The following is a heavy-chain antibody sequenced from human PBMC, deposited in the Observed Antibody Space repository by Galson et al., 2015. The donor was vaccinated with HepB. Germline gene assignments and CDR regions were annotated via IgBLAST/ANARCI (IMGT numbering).Heavy chain of an antibody. CDR2: IYPGDSDT. CDR3: ARSAYYDFWSGSSHDAFDI. V-gene: IGHV5-51*01. J-gene: IGHJ3*02. CDR1: GYSFTSYW. Sequence: QSGAEVKKPGESLKISCKGSGYSFTSYWIGWVRQMPGKGLEWMGIIYPGDSDTRYSPSFQGQVTISADKSISTAYLQWSSLKASDTAMYYCARSAYYDFWSGSSHDAFDIWGQGTMVTVSS. D-gene: IGHD3-3*01.